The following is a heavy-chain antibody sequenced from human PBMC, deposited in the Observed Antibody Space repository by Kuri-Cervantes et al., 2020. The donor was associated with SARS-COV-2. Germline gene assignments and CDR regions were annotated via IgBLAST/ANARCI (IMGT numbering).Heavy chain of an antibody. Sequence: KVSCKGSGYTFTSYWIAWVRQMPGKGLEWMGIIYPGDSDIRYGPSFQGQVTISADKSISTAYLQWSSLKASDTAMYYCARPRGGSSWSRDAFDIWGQGTMVTVSS. CDR2: IYPGDSDI. V-gene: IGHV5-51*01. D-gene: IGHD6-13*01. CDR3: ARPRGGSSWSRDAFDI. J-gene: IGHJ3*02. CDR1: GYTFTSYW.